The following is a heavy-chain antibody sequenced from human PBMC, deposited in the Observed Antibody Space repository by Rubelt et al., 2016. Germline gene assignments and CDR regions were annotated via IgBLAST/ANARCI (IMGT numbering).Heavy chain of an antibody. CDR1: GYTLTELS. V-gene: IGHV1-24*01. CDR3: ATAPPYCSGGSCY. Sequence: QVQLVQSGAEVKKPGASVKVPCKVSGYTLTELSMHWVRQAPGKGLEWMGGFDPEDGETIYAQKFQGRATMTWDTATVTAYMELGSLRSEDTAVDYCATAPPYCSGGSCYWGQGTLVTVSS. J-gene: IGHJ4*02. CDR2: FDPEDGET. D-gene: IGHD2-15*01.